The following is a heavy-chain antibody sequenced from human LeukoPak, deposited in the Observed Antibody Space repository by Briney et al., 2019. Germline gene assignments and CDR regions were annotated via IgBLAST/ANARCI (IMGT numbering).Heavy chain of an antibody. CDR2: INPSTGGT. Sequence: ALVKVSCKASGYTFTGYYVHWVRQAPGQGLEWMGRINPSTGGTTYAQKFQGRVTMTRDTSVSTAYMELNRLTSDDTAVYFCARDRNLYSGSCASWGQGTLVTVSS. D-gene: IGHD1-26*01. V-gene: IGHV1-2*06. CDR1: GYTFTGYY. J-gene: IGHJ5*02. CDR3: ARDRNLYSGSCAS.